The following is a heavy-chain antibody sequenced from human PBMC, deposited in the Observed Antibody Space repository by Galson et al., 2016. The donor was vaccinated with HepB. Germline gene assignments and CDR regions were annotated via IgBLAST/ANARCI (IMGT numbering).Heavy chain of an antibody. CDR2: ISSSGTTI. Sequence: SLRLSCAASRFTFSAYEMNWVRQAPGKGLEWIAYISSSGTTIKYADSVKGRFTISRDNSKNTLYLQMKSLRADDTAVYYCAKLIEVAGSFDDWGQGTLVTVSA. J-gene: IGHJ4*02. CDR1: RFTFSAYE. CDR3: AKLIEVAGSFDD. V-gene: IGHV3-48*03. D-gene: IGHD6-19*01.